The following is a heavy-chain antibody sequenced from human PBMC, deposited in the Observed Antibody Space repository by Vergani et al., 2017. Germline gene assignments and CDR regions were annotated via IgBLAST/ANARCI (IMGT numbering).Heavy chain of an antibody. CDR2: ISGSGGST. D-gene: IGHD2-2*01. CDR3: ARGYKVVRPGEDHFDY. Sequence: EVQLVESGGGLVQPGGSLRLSCAASGFTFSSYAMSWVRQAPGKGLEWVSAISGSGGSTYYADSVKGRFTISRDNSKNTLYLQMNSLRVEDTAVYYCARGYKVVRPGEDHFDYWGQGTLVTVPS. J-gene: IGHJ4*02. CDR1: GFTFSSYA. V-gene: IGHV3-23*04.